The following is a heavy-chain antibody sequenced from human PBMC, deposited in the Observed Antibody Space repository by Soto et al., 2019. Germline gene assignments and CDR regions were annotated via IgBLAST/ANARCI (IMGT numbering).Heavy chain of an antibody. CDR1: GGSINNYY. Sequence: QVQLQESGPGLVKPSETLSLTCTVSGGSINNYYWSWIRQPPGKGLEWIGYIYYSGSTNYNPSLKSRLTISVATSKNQFSLNLSSVTAADTAIYYCASLSAMATVGTGYNYHSMDVWGKGTAVTVSS. CDR2: IYYSGST. J-gene: IGHJ6*03. CDR3: ASLSAMATVGTGYNYHSMDV. D-gene: IGHD6-13*01. V-gene: IGHV4-59*08.